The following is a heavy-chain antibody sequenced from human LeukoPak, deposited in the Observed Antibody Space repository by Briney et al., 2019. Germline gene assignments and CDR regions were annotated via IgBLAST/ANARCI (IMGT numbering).Heavy chain of an antibody. CDR2: ISSSSSYI. CDR3: AREPHYYGSGSYIDY. CDR1: GFTFSSYS. J-gene: IGHJ4*02. Sequence: GGSLRLSCAASGFTFSSYSMNWVRQAPGKGLEWVSSISSSSSYIYYADSVKGRFTISRDNAKNSLYLQMNSLRAEDTAVYYCAREPHYYGSGSYIDYWGQGTLVTVSS. D-gene: IGHD3-10*01. V-gene: IGHV3-21*01.